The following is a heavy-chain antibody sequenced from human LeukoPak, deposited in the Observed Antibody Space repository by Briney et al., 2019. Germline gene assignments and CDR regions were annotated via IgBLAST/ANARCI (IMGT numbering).Heavy chain of an antibody. V-gene: IGHV4-4*07. CDR1: GGSISSYY. CDR2: IYTSGST. CDR3: ARFNASPVPAVHAFDI. J-gene: IGHJ3*02. D-gene: IGHD2-2*01. Sequence: SETLSLTCTVSGGSISSYYWSWIRQPAGKGLEWIGRIYTSGSTNYNPSLKSRVTMSVDMSENQFSLKLSSVTAADTAVYYCARFNASPVPAVHAFDIWGQGTMVTVSS.